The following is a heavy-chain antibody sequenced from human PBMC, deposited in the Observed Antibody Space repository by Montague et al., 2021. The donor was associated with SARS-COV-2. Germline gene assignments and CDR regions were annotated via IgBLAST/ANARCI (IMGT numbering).Heavy chain of an antibody. CDR1: GFTFSTYA. V-gene: IGHV3-23*03. CDR2: IYGGGGST. CDR3: AKDSLAAAGTVDY. D-gene: IGHD6-13*01. J-gene: IGHJ4*02. Sequence: SLRLSFSASGFTFSTYAMSWVRQAPGKGLEWVSAIYGGGGSTYYADSVKGRFTISRDNSKNTLYLQMNSLRAEDTAVYYCAKDSLAAAGTVDYWGQGTLVTVSS.